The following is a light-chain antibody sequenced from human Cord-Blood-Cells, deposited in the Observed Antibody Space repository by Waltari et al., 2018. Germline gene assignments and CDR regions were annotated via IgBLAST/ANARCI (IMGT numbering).Light chain of an antibody. CDR1: SSDVGSYNL. CDR3: KV. Sequence: QSALTQPASVSGSPGQSITISCTGTSSDVGSYNLVSCYQQHPGKAPKLMIYEGSKRPSGVSNRFSGSKSGNTASLTISGLQAEDEADYYFKVFGGGTKLTVL. V-gene: IGLV2-14*02. CDR2: EGS. J-gene: IGLJ2*01.